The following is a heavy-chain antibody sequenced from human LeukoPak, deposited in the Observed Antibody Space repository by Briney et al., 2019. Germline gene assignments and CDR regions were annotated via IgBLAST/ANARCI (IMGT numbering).Heavy chain of an antibody. D-gene: IGHD1-26*01. CDR3: ARDVGGSLDY. Sequence: GGSLRPSCAASGSTFSTYWMAWVRQAPGKGLEWVANIKGDESARHQADSVKGRFTISRDNAKKSVYLQMSSLRGEDTAVYYCARDVGGSLDYWGQGTLVTVSS. CDR2: IKGDESAR. CDR1: GSTFSTYW. V-gene: IGHV3-7*01. J-gene: IGHJ4*02.